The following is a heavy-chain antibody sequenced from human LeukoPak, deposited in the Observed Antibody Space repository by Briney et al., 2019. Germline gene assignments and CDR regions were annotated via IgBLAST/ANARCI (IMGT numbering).Heavy chain of an antibody. Sequence: AGGSLRLSCAASGFTFSSYAMSWVRQAPGKGLEWVSAISGSGGSTYYADSVKGRFTISRDNSKNTLYLQMNSLRAEDTAVYYCAKKVYYDSSGYIDYWDQGTLVTVSS. CDR3: AKKVYYDSSGYIDY. J-gene: IGHJ4*02. CDR2: ISGSGGST. CDR1: GFTFSSYA. V-gene: IGHV3-23*01. D-gene: IGHD3-22*01.